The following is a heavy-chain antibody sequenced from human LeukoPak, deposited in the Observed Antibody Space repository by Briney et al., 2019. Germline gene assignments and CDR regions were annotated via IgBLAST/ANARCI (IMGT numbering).Heavy chain of an antibody. V-gene: IGHV4-39*01. CDR2: IYYSGST. D-gene: IGHD3-10*01. CDR1: GGSISSSSYY. J-gene: IGHJ5*02. Sequence: PSETLSLTCTVSGGSISSSSYYWGWIRQPPGKGLEWIGSIYYSGSTYYNPSLKSRVTISVDESKNQFSLKLSSVTAADTAVYYCATYGRSYYYGSGSYYRMLEFDPWGQGTLVTVSS. CDR3: ATYGRSYYYGSGSYYRMLEFDP.